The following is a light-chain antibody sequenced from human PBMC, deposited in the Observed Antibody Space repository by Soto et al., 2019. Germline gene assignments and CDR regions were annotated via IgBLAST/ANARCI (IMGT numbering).Light chain of an antibody. CDR2: YDS. Sequence: SYELTQSPSVSVAPGKTARITCGGNNIGSKSVHWYQQKPGQAPVLVIYYDSDRPSGIPERFSGSNPGNTANLTISRVEAGDEADYYCHVWDRSSDHWVFGGGTKLTVL. J-gene: IGLJ3*02. CDR3: HVWDRSSDHWV. V-gene: IGLV3-21*04. CDR1: NIGSKS.